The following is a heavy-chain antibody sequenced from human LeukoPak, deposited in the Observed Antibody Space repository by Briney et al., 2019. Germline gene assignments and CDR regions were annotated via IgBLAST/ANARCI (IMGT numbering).Heavy chain of an antibody. V-gene: IGHV4-59*01. CDR1: GGSISSYY. J-gene: IGHJ4*02. D-gene: IGHD5-12*01. Sequence: SETLSLTCTVSGGSISSYYWSWIRQPPGKGLEWIGYIYYSGSTNYNPSLKSRVTISVDTSKNQFSLKLSSVTAADTAVYYCARVPSGPIDYWGQGTLVTVSS. CDR2: IYYSGST. CDR3: ARVPSGPIDY.